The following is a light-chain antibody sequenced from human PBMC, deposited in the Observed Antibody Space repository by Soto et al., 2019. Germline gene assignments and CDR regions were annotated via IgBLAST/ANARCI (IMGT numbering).Light chain of an antibody. J-gene: IGLJ1*01. CDR3: CSYAGSSTSV. CDR1: SSDVGNYNL. CDR2: EGS. V-gene: IGLV2-23*01. Sequence: QSVLTQPASVSGSPGQSITISCTVISSDVGNYNLVSWYQQYPGRAPKLIIYEGSKRPSGVSNRFSGSKSGNTASLTISGLQAEDEADYYCCSYAGSSTSVFGTGTKVTVL.